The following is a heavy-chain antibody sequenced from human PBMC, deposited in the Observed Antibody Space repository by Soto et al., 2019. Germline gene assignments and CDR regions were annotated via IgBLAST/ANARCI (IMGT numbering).Heavy chain of an antibody. CDR3: ARDWYYYDSSGYAGGHFDY. CDR1: GYTFTGYY. CDR2: INPNSGGT. D-gene: IGHD3-22*01. J-gene: IGHJ4*02. V-gene: IGHV1-2*04. Sequence: ASVKVSCKASGYTFTGYYMHWVRQAPGQGLEWMGWINPNSGGTNYAQKFQGWVTMTRDTSISTAYMELSRLRSDDTAVYYCARDWYYYDSSGYAGGHFDYWGQGTLGTGFS.